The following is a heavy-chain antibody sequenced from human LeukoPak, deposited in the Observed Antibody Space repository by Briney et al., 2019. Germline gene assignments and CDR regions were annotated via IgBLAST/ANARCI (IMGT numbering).Heavy chain of an antibody. CDR1: GFTFSSYA. J-gene: IGHJ4*02. CDR3: AKALWGGGYYDSSGYRDY. Sequence: PGGSLRLSCAASGFTFSSYAMSWVRQAPGKGLEWVSAISGSGGSTYYADSVKGRFTISRDNSKNTLYLQMNSLRAEDTAVYYCAKALWGGGYYDSSGYRDYWGQGTLVTVSS. D-gene: IGHD3-22*01. V-gene: IGHV3-23*01. CDR2: ISGSGGST.